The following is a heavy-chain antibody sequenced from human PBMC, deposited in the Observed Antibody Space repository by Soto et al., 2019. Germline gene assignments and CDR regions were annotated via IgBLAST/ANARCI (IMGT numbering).Heavy chain of an antibody. Sequence: GGSLRLSCAASGFIFSNDWINWVRPVPGKGQEWVGRIKSKINGGTADYAAPVQGRFAVSRDDSKNMVFLQMNSLKTEDTGIYYCTTYSYSSVTVDLFYYSGQGTVVTVSA. CDR2: IKSKINGGTA. J-gene: IGHJ4*01. D-gene: IGHD5-12*01. CDR3: TTYSYSSVTVDLFYY. V-gene: IGHV3-15*07. CDR1: GFIFSNDW.